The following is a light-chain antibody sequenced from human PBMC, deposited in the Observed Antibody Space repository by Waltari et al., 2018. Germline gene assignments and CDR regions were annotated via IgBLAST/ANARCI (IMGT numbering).Light chain of an antibody. CDR3: QQYNSYSPYT. CDR2: EAS. CDR1: QSINIW. V-gene: IGKV1-5*03. J-gene: IGKJ2*01. Sequence: DIQMTQSPSTLSALVGDRVTITCRASQSINIWLAWYQQKSGKAPKVLIYEASILESGVPSRCSGSGSGTEFTLTISSLQAEDFATYYCQQYNSYSPYTFGQGTKLEMK.